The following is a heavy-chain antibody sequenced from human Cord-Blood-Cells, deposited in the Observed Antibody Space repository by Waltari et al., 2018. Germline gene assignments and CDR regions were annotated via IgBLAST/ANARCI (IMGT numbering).Heavy chain of an antibody. Sequence: EVQLVESGGGLVQPGGSLKPPCAASGFTFSGSAMHWVRQASGKGREWVGRIRSKANSYATAYAASVKGRFTISRDDSKNTAYLQMNSLKTEDTAVYYCTTFDYWGQGTLVTVSS. J-gene: IGHJ4*02. CDR2: IRSKANSYAT. V-gene: IGHV3-73*02. CDR1: GFTFSGSA. CDR3: TTFDY.